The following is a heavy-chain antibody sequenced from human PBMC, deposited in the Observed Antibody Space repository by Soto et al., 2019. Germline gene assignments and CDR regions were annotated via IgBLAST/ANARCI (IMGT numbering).Heavy chain of an antibody. V-gene: IGHV3-13*01. CDR1: GFSFSNHD. Sequence: GGSLRLSCAASGFSFSNHDMHWVRQPKGKGLEWVSGITTGGNAYFADSVKGRFSISRENAKNSFYLQTSSLRAEDTAMYYCVRVNADAYDGWGKGTRVTVSS. J-gene: IGHJ3*01. CDR2: ITTGGNA. CDR3: VRVNADAYDG.